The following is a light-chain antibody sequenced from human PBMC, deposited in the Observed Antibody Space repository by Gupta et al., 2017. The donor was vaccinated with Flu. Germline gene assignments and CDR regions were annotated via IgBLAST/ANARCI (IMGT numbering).Light chain of an antibody. J-gene: IGKJ1*01. V-gene: IGKV3-15*01. CDR3: QQYNNWPRT. Sequence: EIVMTQSPAIMSVSPGERATLSCRASQSVSSSYLAWYQQKPGQAPRLLIYGASTRATGIPARFSGSGSGTEFTLTISSLQSEDFAVYYCQQYNNWPRTFGQGTKVEIK. CDR2: GAS. CDR1: QSVSSSY.